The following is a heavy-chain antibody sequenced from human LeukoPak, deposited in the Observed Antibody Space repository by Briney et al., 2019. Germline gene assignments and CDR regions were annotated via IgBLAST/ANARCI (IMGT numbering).Heavy chain of an antibody. J-gene: IGHJ4*02. CDR2: ISPSGGST. CDR1: GYTFTSYY. D-gene: IGHD6-13*01. Sequence: ASVKVSCKASGYTFTSYYMHWVRQAPGQGLEWMGIISPSGGSTSYAQKFQGRVTMTRDTSTSTVYMELSSLRSEDTAVYYCARELPFRSSSWYSWTGFDYWGQGTLVTVSS. CDR3: ARELPFRSSSWYSWTGFDY. V-gene: IGHV1-46*01.